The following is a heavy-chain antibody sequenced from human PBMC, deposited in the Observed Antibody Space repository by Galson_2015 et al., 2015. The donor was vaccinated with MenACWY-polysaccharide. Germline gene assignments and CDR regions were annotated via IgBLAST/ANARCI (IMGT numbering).Heavy chain of an antibody. J-gene: IGHJ6*02. D-gene: IGHD3-10*01. CDR2: LTHSGDAS. CDR3: AKHLIRGLNYAMDV. V-gene: IGHV3-23*01. CDR1: GFTFSNYA. Sequence: SLRLSCAASGFTFSNYAMTWVRQAPGQGLEWVSGLTHSGDASYYADSVEGRFTISRDNSKNTLFLEMNSLRAEDTAVYYCAKHLIRGLNYAMDVWGQGTTVTVSS.